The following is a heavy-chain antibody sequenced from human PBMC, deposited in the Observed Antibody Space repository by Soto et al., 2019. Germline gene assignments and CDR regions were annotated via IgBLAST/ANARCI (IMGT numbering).Heavy chain of an antibody. CDR1: GYTFTSYG. D-gene: IGHD3-22*01. V-gene: IGHV1-18*01. CDR3: ARDRQADSSGYYYY. Sequence: ASVKVSCKASGYTFTSYGISWVRQAPGQGLEWMGWISAYNGNTNYAQKLQGRVTMTTDTSTSTAYMELRSLRSDDTAVYYCARDRQADSSGYYYYWGQGTLVTVSS. J-gene: IGHJ4*02. CDR2: ISAYNGNT.